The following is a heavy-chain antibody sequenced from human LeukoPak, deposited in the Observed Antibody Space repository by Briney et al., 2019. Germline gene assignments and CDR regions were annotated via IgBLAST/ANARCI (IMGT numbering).Heavy chain of an antibody. CDR3: ATANDMITFGGVIVNVDWFDP. V-gene: IGHV1-24*01. CDR2: FYPEDGET. D-gene: IGHD3-16*02. Sequence: GASVKVSCKVSGYTLTELSMHWGRQAPGKGLEWRGGFYPEDGETIYAQKFQGRVTMTEDTSTDTAYMELSSLRSEDTAVYYCATANDMITFGGVIVNVDWFDPWGQGTLVTVSS. CDR1: GYTLTELS. J-gene: IGHJ5*02.